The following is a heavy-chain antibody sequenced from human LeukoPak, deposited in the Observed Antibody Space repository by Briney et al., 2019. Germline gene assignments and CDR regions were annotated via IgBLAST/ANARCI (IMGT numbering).Heavy chain of an antibody. CDR3: AKGPMGRGFDT. D-gene: IGHD3-10*01. V-gene: IGHV3-23*01. CDR2: LSGSGIST. Sequence: PGGSLRLSCAASGFPFSNYALTWVRQGPGKGLEWVSGLSGSGISTYYADSVKGRFTISRDNSKNTLYLQMNSLRAEDTAVYYCAKGPMGRGFDTWGQGTLVTVSS. CDR1: GFPFSNYA. J-gene: IGHJ4*02.